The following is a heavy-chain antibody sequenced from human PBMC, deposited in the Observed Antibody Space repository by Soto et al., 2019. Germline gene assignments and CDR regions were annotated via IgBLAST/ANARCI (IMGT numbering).Heavy chain of an antibody. D-gene: IGHD1-7*01. CDR2: IRNIANSYTT. J-gene: IGHJ4*02. CDR1: GFTFSDHY. V-gene: IGHV3-72*01. Sequence: EVQLVESGGDLVQPGGSLRLSCAVSGFTFSDHYMDWVRQAPGKGLEWVGRIRNIANSYTTDYAASVKGRFTISRDDSKNSRYLQRNSLKGEDGARYYCARRITGTPPADWWSGGQGTLFTVSS. CDR3: ARRITGTPPADWWS.